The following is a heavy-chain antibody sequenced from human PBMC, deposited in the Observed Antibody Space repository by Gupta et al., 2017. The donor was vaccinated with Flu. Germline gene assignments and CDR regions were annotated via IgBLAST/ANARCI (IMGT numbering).Heavy chain of an antibody. D-gene: IGHD3-22*01. J-gene: IGHJ3*02. V-gene: IGHV3-23*01. CDR2: ISGSGAKT. Sequence: EVQLLESGGGLVQPGGSLRLSCAAAGFTFSTYAMSWVRQAPGEGLEWVSHISGSGAKTHYADSEKGRLNISRDNSKNTLYLQIMSLRAEDTAVYYCAKDRSDYYDTSGPDACDIWGQGTGVIVSS. CDR1: GFTFSTYA. CDR3: AKDRSDYYDTSGPDACDI.